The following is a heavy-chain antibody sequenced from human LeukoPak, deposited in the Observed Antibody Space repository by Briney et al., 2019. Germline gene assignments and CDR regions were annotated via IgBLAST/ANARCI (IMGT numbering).Heavy chain of an antibody. D-gene: IGHD3-22*01. Sequence: ASVKVSCKVSGYTLTELSMHWVRQAPGKGLEWMGGFDPEDGETIYAQKFQGRVTMTEDTSTDTAYMELSSLRSEDTAVYYCATTTIVVVPQRPFDYWGQGTLVTVSS. CDR2: FDPEDGET. V-gene: IGHV1-24*01. J-gene: IGHJ4*02. CDR1: GYTLTELS. CDR3: ATTTIVVVPQRPFDY.